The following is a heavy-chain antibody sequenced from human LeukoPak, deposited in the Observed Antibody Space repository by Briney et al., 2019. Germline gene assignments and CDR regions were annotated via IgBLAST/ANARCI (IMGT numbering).Heavy chain of an antibody. V-gene: IGHV5-51*01. CDR2: IYPGDSDT. CDR3: ARTDCGSGSPLDY. D-gene: IGHD3-10*01. Sequence: GESLKISCKGSGYSSSSYCIAWVRQMPGKGLEWMGIIYPGDSDTRYSPSFQGQVTIPADKSINTGYLQWTSLKASDTAMYYCARTDCGSGSPLDYWGQGTLVTVSS. J-gene: IGHJ4*02. CDR1: GYSSSSYC.